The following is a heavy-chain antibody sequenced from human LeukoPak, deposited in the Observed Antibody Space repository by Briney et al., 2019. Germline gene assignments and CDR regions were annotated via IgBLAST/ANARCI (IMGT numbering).Heavy chain of an antibody. CDR3: ARDLGMYYDSSGSNY. CDR2: ISSSSSYI. V-gene: IGHV3-21*01. Sequence: TGGSLRLSCAASGFTFSSYSMNWVRQAPGKGLEWVSSISSSSSYIYYADSVKGRFTISRDNAKNSLYLQMSSLRAEDTAVYYCARDLGMYYDSSGSNYWGQGTLVTVSS. J-gene: IGHJ4*02. CDR1: GFTFSSYS. D-gene: IGHD3-22*01.